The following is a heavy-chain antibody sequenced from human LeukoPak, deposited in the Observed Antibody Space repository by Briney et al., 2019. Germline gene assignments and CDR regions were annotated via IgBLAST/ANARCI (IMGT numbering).Heavy chain of an antibody. J-gene: IGHJ4*02. CDR2: ISSRSSSV. D-gene: IGHD6-13*01. Sequence: GGSLRLSCAASGFTFNNYNMNWVRQAPGKGLEWVSSISSRSSSVYYADSLKGRFTISRDNAKNSLYLQMNSLRAEDTAVYYCARESGGIAAAGHFDYWGQGTLVTVSS. CDR1: GFTFNNYN. V-gene: IGHV3-21*01. CDR3: ARESGGIAAAGHFDY.